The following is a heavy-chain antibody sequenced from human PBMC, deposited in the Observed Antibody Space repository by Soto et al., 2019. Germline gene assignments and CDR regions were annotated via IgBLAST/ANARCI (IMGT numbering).Heavy chain of an antibody. V-gene: IGHV3-30*18. Sequence: QVQLVESGGGVVQPGRSLRLSCAATGFTFSSYGMHWVRQAPGKGLEWVAVISYDGSNKYYADSVKGRFTISRDNSKNTLYLQMNSLRAEDTAVYYCAKDHYGDYIYYGMDVWGQGTTVTVSS. CDR3: AKDHYGDYIYYGMDV. D-gene: IGHD4-17*01. CDR2: ISYDGSNK. J-gene: IGHJ6*02. CDR1: GFTFSSYG.